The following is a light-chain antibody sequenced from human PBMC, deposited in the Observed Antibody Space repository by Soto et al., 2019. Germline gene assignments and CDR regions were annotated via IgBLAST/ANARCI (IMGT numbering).Light chain of an antibody. CDR2: EGN. CDR1: SSDVENYNL. CDR3: CSSAGGHVV. V-gene: IGLV2-23*01. J-gene: IGLJ2*01. Sequence: QSVLTQPASVSGSPGQSITISCTGTSSDVENYNLVSWYQHNPGKAPKLMIYEGNKRPSGISIRFSGSKSANLASLTISGLQAEDEADYYCCSSAGGHVVFGGGTKLTVL.